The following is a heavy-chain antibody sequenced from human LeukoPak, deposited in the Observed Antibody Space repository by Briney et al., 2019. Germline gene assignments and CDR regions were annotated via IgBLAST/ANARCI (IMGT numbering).Heavy chain of an antibody. J-gene: IGHJ4*02. V-gene: IGHV3-20*04. CDR2: INWNGGST. CDR3: ARVGSSGWYGKFDY. D-gene: IGHD6-19*01. Sequence: GGSLRLSCAASGFTFDDYGMSWVRQAPGKGLEWVSGINWNGGSTGYADSVKGRFTISRDNAKNSLYLQMNSLRAEDTALYYCARVGSSGWYGKFDYWGQGTLVTVSS. CDR1: GFTFDDYG.